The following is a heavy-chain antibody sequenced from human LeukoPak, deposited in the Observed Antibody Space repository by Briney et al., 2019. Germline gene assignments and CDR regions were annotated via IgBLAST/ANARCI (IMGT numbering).Heavy chain of an antibody. D-gene: IGHD3-10*01. CDR1: GYSIRSGYY. Sequence: SETLSLTCTVSGYSIRSGYYWGWIRQPPGKGLEWIGSMYQSGSTFYNPSLRSRVTISIDTSKNQFSLKLSSVTAADTAIYYCARVPGPNWFDPWGQGTLVTVSS. V-gene: IGHV4-38-2*02. J-gene: IGHJ5*02. CDR2: MYQSGST. CDR3: ARVPGPNWFDP.